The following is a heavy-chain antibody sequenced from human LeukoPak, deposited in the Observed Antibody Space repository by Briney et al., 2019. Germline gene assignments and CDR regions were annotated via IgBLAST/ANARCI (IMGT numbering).Heavy chain of an antibody. Sequence: GASVKVSCKASGYTFTSYDINWVRQATGQGLEWMGWMNPNSGNTGYAQKFQGRVTMTRDTSISTAYMELSSLRSEDTAVYYCARMSYYDSSGDNWFDSWGQGTLVTVSS. CDR2: MNPNSGNT. V-gene: IGHV1-8*01. CDR3: ARMSYYDSSGDNWFDS. D-gene: IGHD3-22*01. J-gene: IGHJ5*01. CDR1: GYTFTSYD.